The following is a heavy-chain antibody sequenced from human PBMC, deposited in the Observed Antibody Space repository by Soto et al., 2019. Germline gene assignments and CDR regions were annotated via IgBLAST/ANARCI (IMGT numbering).Heavy chain of an antibody. J-gene: IGHJ6*02. CDR1: GYTFTSYG. CDR3: ARLYYISTSCYLGMDV. V-gene: IGHV1-18*01. Sequence: QVQLVQSGAEVKKPGASVKVSCKASGYTFTSYGISWVRQAPGQGLEGMGWISAYNGNTNDAQKLQGRATMTTDTSTSTAYMELRSLGSDATAVYYCARLYYISTSCYLGMDVWGQGTTVTVSS. CDR2: ISAYNGNT. D-gene: IGHD2-2*01.